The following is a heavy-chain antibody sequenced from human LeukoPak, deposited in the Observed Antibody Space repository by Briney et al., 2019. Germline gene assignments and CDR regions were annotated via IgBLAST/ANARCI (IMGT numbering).Heavy chain of an antibody. Sequence: ASVTVSCKASGYTFTSYAMHWVRQAPGQRLEWMGWINAGNGNTKYSQKFQGRVTITRDTSASTAYMELSSLRSEDTAVYYCARDYLYSSGWFGYWGQGTLVTVSS. CDR3: ARDYLYSSGWFGY. CDR1: GYTFTSYA. J-gene: IGHJ5*01. CDR2: INAGNGNT. V-gene: IGHV1-3*01. D-gene: IGHD6-19*01.